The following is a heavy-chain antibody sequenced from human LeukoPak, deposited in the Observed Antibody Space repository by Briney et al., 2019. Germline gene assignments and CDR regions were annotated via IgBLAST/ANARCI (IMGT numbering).Heavy chain of an antibody. CDR1: GFTFSSYW. Sequence: GGSLRLSCAVSGFTFSSYWMHWVRQAPGKGLEWVSYISSSSSTIYYADSVKGRFTISRDNAKNSLYLQMNSLRAEDTAVYYCARGQHIVVVTATGVVDYFDYWGQGTLVTVSS. CDR2: ISSSSSTI. CDR3: ARGQHIVVVTATGVVDYFDY. J-gene: IGHJ4*02. V-gene: IGHV3-48*01. D-gene: IGHD2-21*02.